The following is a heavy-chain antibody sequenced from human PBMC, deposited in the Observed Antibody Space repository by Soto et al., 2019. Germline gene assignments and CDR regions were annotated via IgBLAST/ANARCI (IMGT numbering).Heavy chain of an antibody. CDR3: ARDPGFGFGYSYAFAMDV. J-gene: IGHJ6*02. D-gene: IGHD5-18*01. V-gene: IGHV1-18*01. CDR2: ISGYNGNT. CDR1: GYTFSNYG. Sequence: QVQLVQSGAEVKKPGASVKVSCKAPGYTFSNYGISWVRQGPGQGLEWLGWISGYNGNTHYEEKVQDRIKMTTDTSTSTTYLELRSLRSDDTAVNFCARDPGFGFGYSYAFAMDVWGQGTTVTVSS.